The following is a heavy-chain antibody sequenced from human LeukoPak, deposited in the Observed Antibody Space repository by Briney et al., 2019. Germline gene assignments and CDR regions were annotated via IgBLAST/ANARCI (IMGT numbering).Heavy chain of an antibody. J-gene: IGHJ4*02. CDR3: ARSHATTYSRGKNFADY. Sequence: ASVKVSCKASGYTFTDYGITCVRQAPGQGLEWMGYISAYNGDIDYAQILQGRATMTTDTSTSTAYMELRSLRSDDTAVYYCARSHATTYSRGKNFADYWGQGSLVTVSS. CDR2: ISAYNGDI. V-gene: IGHV1-18*01. D-gene: IGHD3-22*01. CDR1: GYTFTDYG.